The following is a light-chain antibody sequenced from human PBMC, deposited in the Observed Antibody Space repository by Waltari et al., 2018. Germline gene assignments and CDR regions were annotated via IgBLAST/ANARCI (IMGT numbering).Light chain of an antibody. J-gene: IGKJ4*01. CDR1: QSVSSY. Sequence: EIVLTQSPVTLSLSPGERATLSCMASQSVSSYLAWYQQKPGQAPRLLVYDASNRATGIPARFSGAGSGTDFTLTITSLGPEDFAIYYCQQRRSWPLTFGGGTKVEI. CDR3: QQRRSWPLT. V-gene: IGKV3-11*01. CDR2: DAS.